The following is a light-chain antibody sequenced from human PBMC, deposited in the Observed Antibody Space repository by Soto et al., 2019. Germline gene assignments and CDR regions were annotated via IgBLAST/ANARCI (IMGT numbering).Light chain of an antibody. Sequence: DIQMTQSPSSLSASVGDRVTITCRASQGISDYLAWYQQKPGKVPKVLIYAASTLQSGVPSRFSGSGSGTHFTLTISSLQPEDVATYYCQKYNSASWTFGQGTKVEIK. V-gene: IGKV1-27*01. CDR3: QKYNSASWT. J-gene: IGKJ1*01. CDR1: QGISDY. CDR2: AAS.